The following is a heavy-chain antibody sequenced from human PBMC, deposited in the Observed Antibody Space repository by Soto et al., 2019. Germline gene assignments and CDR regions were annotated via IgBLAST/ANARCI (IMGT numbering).Heavy chain of an antibody. D-gene: IGHD2-2*01. J-gene: IGHJ3*02. CDR1: GGSICSYY. Sequence: PSETLSLTCTVSGGSICSYYWSWIRQPAGKGLEWIGRIYTSGSTNYNPSLKSRVTMSVDTSKNQFSLKLSSVTAADTAVYYCARDIVVVPAANRDAFDIWGQGTMVTV. CDR2: IYTSGST. V-gene: IGHV4-4*07. CDR3: ARDIVVVPAANRDAFDI.